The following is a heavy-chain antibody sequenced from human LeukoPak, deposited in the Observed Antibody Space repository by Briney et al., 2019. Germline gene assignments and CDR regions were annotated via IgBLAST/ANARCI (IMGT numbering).Heavy chain of an antibody. CDR3: ARGHDILTDDYYMDV. V-gene: IGHV3-21*01. CDR2: ITSGSSYI. CDR1: GFTFSSYN. J-gene: IGHJ6*03. D-gene: IGHD3-9*01. Sequence: GGSLRLSCAASGFTFSSYNMNWVRQAPGKGLEWVSSITSGSSYIYYADSVKGRFTISRDNAKNSLYLQMNSLRAEDTAVYYCARGHDILTDDYYMDVWGKGTTVTVSS.